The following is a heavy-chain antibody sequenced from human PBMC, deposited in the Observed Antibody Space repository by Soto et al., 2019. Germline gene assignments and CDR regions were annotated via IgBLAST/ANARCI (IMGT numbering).Heavy chain of an antibody. CDR3: AAVQESPYSMGI. J-gene: IGHJ6*02. V-gene: IGHV1-58*02. CDR2: IVVGSNNR. CDR1: GITFNRSA. Sequence: QMQLVQSGPEVKKPGTSVKVSCKASGITFNRSAIQWVRQARGQRLEWVGWIVVGSNNRDYAQKFQERVTITSDMSTSTVYMELSSLRSEYTAVYYCAAVQESPYSMGIWGQGTTVTVSS. D-gene: IGHD2-15*01.